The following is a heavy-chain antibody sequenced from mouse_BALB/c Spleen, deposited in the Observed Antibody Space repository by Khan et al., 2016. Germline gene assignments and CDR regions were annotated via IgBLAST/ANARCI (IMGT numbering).Heavy chain of an antibody. Sequence: DLVKPGASVKLSCKASGYTFTSYWINWIKQRPGQGLEWIGRIAPGSGSTYYNEMFKGKATLTVDTSSSTAYIQLSSLSSEDSAVYFCARRGDGYYFDYWGQGTTLPVSS. D-gene: IGHD1-2*01. CDR2: IAPGSGST. CDR3: ARRGDGYYFDY. CDR1: GYTFTSYW. J-gene: IGHJ2*01. V-gene: IGHV1S41*01.